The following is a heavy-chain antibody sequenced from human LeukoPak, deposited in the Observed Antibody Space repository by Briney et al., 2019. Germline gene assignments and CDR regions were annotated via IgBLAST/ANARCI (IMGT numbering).Heavy chain of an antibody. CDR2: IFYSGST. Sequence: SETLSLTCTVYGGSISGRTYYWAWIRQPPGKGLEWVGNIFYSGSTYYNPSLKSRVTISVDTSKNQFSLKLTSVTAADTAVYYCARVSSSWPHYYFDYWGQGTLVTVSS. D-gene: IGHD6-13*01. CDR3: ARVSSSWPHYYFDY. V-gene: IGHV4-39*07. CDR1: GGSISGRTYY. J-gene: IGHJ4*02.